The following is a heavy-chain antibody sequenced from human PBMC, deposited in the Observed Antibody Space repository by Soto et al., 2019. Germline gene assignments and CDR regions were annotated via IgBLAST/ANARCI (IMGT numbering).Heavy chain of an antibody. J-gene: IGHJ4*02. D-gene: IGHD2-21*02. CDR1: GFNVNSDY. V-gene: IGHV3-53*01. Sequence: GGSLRLSCAASGFNVNSDYMNWVRQTPGKGLEWVASIYSGETIYYADSVRGRFTISSDKSKNTLYFQLSSLRIEDTAVYYCTRDGRGLGRLSLFEYWGQGVLVTVSS. CDR3: TRDGRGLGRLSLFEY. CDR2: IYSGETI.